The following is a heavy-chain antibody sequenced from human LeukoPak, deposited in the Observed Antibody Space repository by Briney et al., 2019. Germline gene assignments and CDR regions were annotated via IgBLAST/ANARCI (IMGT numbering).Heavy chain of an antibody. CDR2: ISSSSSYI. CDR3: ATNSGKRFDY. D-gene: IGHD1-1*01. J-gene: IGHJ4*02. V-gene: IGHV3-21*01. CDR1: GFTFSSYS. Sequence: GGSLRLSCAASGFTFSSYSMNWVRQAPGKGLEWVSSISSSSSYIYYADSVKGRFTISRDNTKNSLYLQMNSLRAEDTAVYYCATNSGKRFDYWGQGTLVTVSS.